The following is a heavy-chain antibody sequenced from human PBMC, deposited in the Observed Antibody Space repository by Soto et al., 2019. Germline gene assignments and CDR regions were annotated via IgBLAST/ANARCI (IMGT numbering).Heavy chain of an antibody. D-gene: IGHD6-6*01. CDR3: ARVAEQLTMDVTRTFDP. Sequence: SETLSLTCAVSSGSISSSNWWSWVRQPPGKGLEWIGEIYHSGSTNYNPSLKSRVTISVDKSKNQFSLKLSSVTAADTAVYYCARVAEQLTMDVTRTFDPWGQGTLVTVSS. J-gene: IGHJ5*02. CDR1: SGSISSSNW. V-gene: IGHV4-4*02. CDR2: IYHSGST.